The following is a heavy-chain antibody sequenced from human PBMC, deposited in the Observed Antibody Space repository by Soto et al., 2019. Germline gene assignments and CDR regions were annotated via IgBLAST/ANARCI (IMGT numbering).Heavy chain of an antibody. D-gene: IGHD5-12*01. Sequence: ASVKVSCKASGYTFTSYYMHWVRQAPGQGLEWVGIINPSGGSTSYAQKFQGRVTMTRDTSTSTVYMELSSLRSEDTAVYYCARDRVATDYYYGMDVWGQGTTVTVSS. CDR2: INPSGGST. CDR3: ARDRVATDYYYGMDV. V-gene: IGHV1-46*01. J-gene: IGHJ6*02. CDR1: GYTFTSYY.